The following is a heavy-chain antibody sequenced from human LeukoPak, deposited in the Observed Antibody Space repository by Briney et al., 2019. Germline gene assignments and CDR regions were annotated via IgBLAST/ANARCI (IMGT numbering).Heavy chain of an antibody. CDR2: INHSGST. V-gene: IGHV4-34*01. CDR1: GGSFSGHY. Sequence: SETLSLTCAVYGGSFSGHYWSWIRQPPGKGLEWIGEINHSGSTNYNPSLKSRVTISVDTSKNQFSLKLSSVTAADTAVYYCARARGLRPFDYWGQGTLVTVSS. D-gene: IGHD5-12*01. J-gene: IGHJ4*02. CDR3: ARARGLRPFDY.